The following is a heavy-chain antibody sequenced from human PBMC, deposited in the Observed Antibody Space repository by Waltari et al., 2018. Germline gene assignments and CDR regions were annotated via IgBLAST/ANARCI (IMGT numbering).Heavy chain of an antibody. CDR1: GITFSAYA. CDR3: AKETLRWFDY. V-gene: IGHV3-23*01. CDR2: INDGGGST. J-gene: IGHJ4*02. Sequence: EVQLLESGGGLVQPGGSLSLSCAVSGITFSAYAMRWVRQAPGKGVEWVSGINDGGGSTYYADSVKGRFTISRDNSRKMLFLQMSGLRAEDTAIYYCAKETLRWFDYWGQGTLVAVSS. D-gene: IGHD5-12*01.